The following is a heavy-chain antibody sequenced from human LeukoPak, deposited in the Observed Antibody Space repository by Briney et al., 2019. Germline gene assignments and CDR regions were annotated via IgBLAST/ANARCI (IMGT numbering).Heavy chain of an antibody. V-gene: IGHV3-74*01. CDR2: INTDGSRT. D-gene: IGHD3-3*01. CDR3: GRVQGIFGVGGGDY. CDR1: GFTFSSYW. J-gene: IGHJ4*02. Sequence: GGSLRLSCAASGFTFSSYWMHWVRQAPGKGLVWVSGINTDGSRTTYADPVKGRFTISRDNAKNTLYLQMNSLRAEDTGVYYCGRVQGIFGVGGGDYWGQGTLVTVSS.